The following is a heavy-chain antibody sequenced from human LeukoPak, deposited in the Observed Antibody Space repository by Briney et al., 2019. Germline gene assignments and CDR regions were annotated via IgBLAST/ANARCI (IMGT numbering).Heavy chain of an antibody. D-gene: IGHD3-16*01. Sequence: GGSLRLSCAASGVTFSSYNMNWVRQAPGKGLGWVSYISGSSRTIFYADSVKGRFTISRDNAKNSLYLQMNSLRDEDTAVYYCARLQQGGYYYGMDVWGQGTTVTVSS. CDR1: GVTFSSYN. V-gene: IGHV3-48*02. CDR3: ARLQQGGYYYGMDV. J-gene: IGHJ6*02. CDR2: ISGSSRTI.